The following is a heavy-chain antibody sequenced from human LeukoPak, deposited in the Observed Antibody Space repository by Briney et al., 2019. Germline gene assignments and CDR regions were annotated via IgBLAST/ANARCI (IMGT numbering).Heavy chain of an antibody. CDR3: ARDRRDDFWSGYSSPTYYYYGMDV. CDR1: GFTLRNYW. CDR2: IKQDGSEK. V-gene: IGHV3-7*03. Sequence: GGSLRLSCTASGFTLRNYWMTWVRQGPGKGLEWVANIKQDGSEKYYVDSVKGRFTISSDNAKNSLYLQMNSLRAEDTAVYYCARDRRDDFWSGYSSPTYYYYGMDVWGQGTTVTVSS. J-gene: IGHJ6*02. D-gene: IGHD3-3*01.